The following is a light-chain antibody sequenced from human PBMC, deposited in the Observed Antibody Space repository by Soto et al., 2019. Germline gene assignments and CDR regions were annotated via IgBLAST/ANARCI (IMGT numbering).Light chain of an antibody. CDR3: QQYDSYPLT. V-gene: IGKV1-5*01. CDR1: QSINNL. CDR2: DVS. Sequence: DVQMTQSPSSLSASVGDRVTITCRASQSINNLLAWYQQKPGKAPKLLIYDVSTLESGVPSRFSGSGSGTEFTLTISSLQSEDFATYYCQQYDSYPLTFGGGTKVDIK. J-gene: IGKJ4*01.